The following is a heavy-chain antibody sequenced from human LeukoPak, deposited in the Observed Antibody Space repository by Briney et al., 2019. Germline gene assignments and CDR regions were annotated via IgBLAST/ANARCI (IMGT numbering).Heavy chain of an antibody. CDR2: IIPIFGTA. Sequence: SVKVSCKASGGTFSSYAISWVRQAPGQGLEWMGGIIPIFGTANYAQKFQGRVTITTDESMSTAYMELSSLRSEDTAVYYCARGALGYCSSTSCYSGRFDPWGQGTLVTVSS. D-gene: IGHD2-2*01. CDR3: ARGALGYCSSTSCYSGRFDP. J-gene: IGHJ5*02. V-gene: IGHV1-69*05. CDR1: GGTFSSYA.